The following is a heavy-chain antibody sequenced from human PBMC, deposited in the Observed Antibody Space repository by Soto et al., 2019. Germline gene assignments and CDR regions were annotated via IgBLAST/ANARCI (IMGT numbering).Heavy chain of an antibody. Sequence: ASVKVSCKASGGTFSSYAISWVRQAPGQGLEWMGGIIPIFGTANYAQKFQGRVTITADESTSTAYMELSSLRSEDTAVYYCARDPYESSVHSSSWYGSNWFDPWGQGTLVTVSS. CDR3: ARDPYESSVHSSSWYGSNWFDP. J-gene: IGHJ5*02. CDR1: GGTFSSYA. V-gene: IGHV1-69*13. D-gene: IGHD6-13*01. CDR2: IIPIFGTA.